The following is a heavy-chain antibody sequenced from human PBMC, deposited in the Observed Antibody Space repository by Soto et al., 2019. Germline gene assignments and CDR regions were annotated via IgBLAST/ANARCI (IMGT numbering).Heavy chain of an antibody. CDR3: TSSNYYESGTYPQAPFDY. CDR2: IKSKTNGGTA. J-gene: IGHJ4*02. D-gene: IGHD3-10*01. Sequence: EVQLAESGGGLAEPGGSLRLSCAASGLTFINAWMTWVRQPPGKGLEWVGRIKSKTNGGTADYAAPVKGRFTISRDDSKNTLYLQINSLKTEDTAVYYCTSSNYYESGTYPQAPFDYWGQGTLVTVSS. CDR1: GLTFINAW. V-gene: IGHV3-15*07.